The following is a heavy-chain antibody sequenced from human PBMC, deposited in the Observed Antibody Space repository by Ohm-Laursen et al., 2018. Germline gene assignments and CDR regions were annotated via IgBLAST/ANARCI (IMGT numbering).Heavy chain of an antibody. V-gene: IGHV1-46*01. D-gene: IGHD3-10*01. CDR1: GYTFTGYY. CDR3: ARDIKTGYYYYYGLDV. J-gene: IGHJ6*02. Sequence: ASVKVSCKASGYTFTGYYMHWVRQAPGQGLEWMGIINPSDGSTDYAQKFQGRVTMTRDTSTSTVYMELSSLRSEDTALYYCARDIKTGYYYYYGLDVWGQGTTVTVSS. CDR2: INPSDGST.